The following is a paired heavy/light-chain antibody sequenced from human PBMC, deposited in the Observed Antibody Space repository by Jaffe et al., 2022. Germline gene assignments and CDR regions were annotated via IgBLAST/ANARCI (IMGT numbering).Light chain of an antibody. V-gene: IGKV3-20*01. J-gene: IGKJ2*01. CDR2: GAS. CDR3: QQYSSSPPYT. CDR1: QSVSSSY. Sequence: EIVLTQSPGTLSLSPGDRATLSCRASQSVSSSYLAWYQQKPGQAPRLLIYGASSRATGIPDRFSGSGSGTDFTLTISRLEPDDFAVYYCQQYSSSPPYTFGQGTKLEIK.
Heavy chain of an antibody. J-gene: IGHJ2*01. CDR1: SGSIRSHY. CDR3: ARVRDGNNFDWYFDL. CDR2: IFYSGSA. V-gene: IGHV4-59*11. D-gene: IGHD2-15*01. Sequence: QVQLQESGPGLAKPSETLSLTCTVSSGSIRSHYWTWIRQPPGKGLEWIGYIFYSGSANYNPSLKSRVTMSVDTSKNQFSLKLSSVAAPDTAVYYCARVRDGNNFDWYFDLWGRGTLVTVSS.